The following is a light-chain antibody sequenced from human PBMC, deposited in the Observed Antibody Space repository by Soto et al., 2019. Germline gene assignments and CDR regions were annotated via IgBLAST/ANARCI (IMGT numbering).Light chain of an antibody. CDR3: QHRSH. J-gene: IGKJ4*01. CDR2: AAS. CDR1: QSVSSY. Sequence: IVLTQSPATLSLFPGERATLSCRASQSVSSYLAWNQQKPGQSPRLLMSAASNRATGITARFTGSGSGTDFTLTISSLEPEDFAVYYCQHRSHFGGGTKVEIK. V-gene: IGKV3-11*01.